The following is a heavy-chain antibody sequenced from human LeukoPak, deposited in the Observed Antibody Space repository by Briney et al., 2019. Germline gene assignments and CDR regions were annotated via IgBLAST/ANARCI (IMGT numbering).Heavy chain of an antibody. D-gene: IGHD6-19*01. J-gene: IGHJ3*02. V-gene: IGHV1-2*04. CDR1: GYTFTGYY. CDR3: ARGFTYSSGWYSSGDAFDI. CDR2: INPNSGGT. Sequence: ASVKVSCKASGYTFTGYYMHWVRQAPGQGLEWMGWINPNSGGTNYAQKFQGWATMTRDTSISTAYMELSRLRSDDTAVYYCARGFTYSSGWYSSGDAFDIWGQGTMVTVSS.